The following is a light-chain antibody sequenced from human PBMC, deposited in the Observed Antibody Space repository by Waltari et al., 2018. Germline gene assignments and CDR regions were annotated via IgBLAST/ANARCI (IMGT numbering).Light chain of an antibody. CDR2: GTS. Sequence: EIVLTQSPGTLSLSPGERATLSCRASQSVTSISLTWYQQKVGQAPRLLIYGTSSRATGIPDRFSGSGSGTDFTLTISRLEPEDFAVYYCQQYDGEVATFGGGTKVEI. J-gene: IGKJ4*01. CDR1: QSVTSIS. V-gene: IGKV3-20*01. CDR3: QQYDGEVAT.